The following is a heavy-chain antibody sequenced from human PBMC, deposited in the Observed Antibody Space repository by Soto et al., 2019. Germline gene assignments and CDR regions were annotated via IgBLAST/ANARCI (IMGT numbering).Heavy chain of an antibody. Sequence: EVQLVESGGGLVQPGRSLRLSCAASGFTFDDYAMHWVRQAPGKGLAWVSGISWNSGSIGYADSVKGRFTISRDNAKNSLYLQMNSLRAEDTALYCCAKDGMVRGVIISNWFDPWGQGTLVTVSS. CDR2: ISWNSGSI. V-gene: IGHV3-9*01. D-gene: IGHD3-10*01. CDR3: AKDGMVRGVIISNWFDP. J-gene: IGHJ5*02. CDR1: GFTFDDYA.